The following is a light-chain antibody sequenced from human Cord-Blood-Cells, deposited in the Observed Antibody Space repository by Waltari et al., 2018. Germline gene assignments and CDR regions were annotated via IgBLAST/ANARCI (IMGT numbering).Light chain of an antibody. V-gene: IGKV3-15*01. CDR1: QSVSSN. J-gene: IGKJ2*01. Sequence: EIVMTQSPATLSVSPAERATLSCRDSQSVSSNSAWYQQKPGQAPRLLIYGASTRATGIPARFSGSGSGTEFTLTISSLQSEDFAVYYCQQYNNWPPYTFGQGTKLEIK. CDR3: QQYNNWPPYT. CDR2: GAS.